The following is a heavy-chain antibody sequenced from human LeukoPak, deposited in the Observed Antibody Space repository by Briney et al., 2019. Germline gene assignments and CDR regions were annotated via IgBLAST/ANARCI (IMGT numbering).Heavy chain of an antibody. J-gene: IGHJ6*03. D-gene: IGHD3-22*01. CDR2: ISYSGTT. Sequence: PSETLSLTCIVSGGSISSSDYYWGWLRQPPGKGLEWIGRISYSGTTYYIPSLKRRVTIFVDTSNNQFSMKLTSVTAADTAVYYCARLTHSYYYDTRGYYSYYYMDVWGKGTTVTVSS. V-gene: IGHV4-39*01. CDR1: GGSISSSDYY. CDR3: ARLTHSYYYDTRGYYSYYYMDV.